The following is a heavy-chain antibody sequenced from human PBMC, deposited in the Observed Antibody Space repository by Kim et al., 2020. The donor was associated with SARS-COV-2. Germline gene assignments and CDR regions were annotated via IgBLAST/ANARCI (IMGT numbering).Heavy chain of an antibody. CDR3: VRYSGWYYFDY. D-gene: IGHD6-19*01. Sequence: SDYAVSVRSRITINPDTSKNQFSLQVTSVTPEDTAFYYCVRYSGWYYFDYWGQGTLVTVSA. V-gene: IGHV6-1*01. CDR2: S. J-gene: IGHJ4*02.